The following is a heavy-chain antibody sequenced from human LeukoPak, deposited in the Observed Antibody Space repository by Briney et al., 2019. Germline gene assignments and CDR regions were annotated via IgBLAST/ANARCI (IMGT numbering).Heavy chain of an antibody. D-gene: IGHD3-3*01. J-gene: IGHJ6*02. CDR3: ARDASYDFWSGYWLSDYYGMDV. CDR1: GYTFTIYG. V-gene: IGHV1-18*01. CDR2: ISAYNGNT. Sequence: GASVKVSCKASGYTFTIYGISWVRQAPGQGLEWMGWISAYNGNTNYAQKLQGRVTMTTDTSTSTAYMELKSLRSDDTAVYYCARDASYDFWSGYWLSDYYGMDVWGQGTTVTVSS.